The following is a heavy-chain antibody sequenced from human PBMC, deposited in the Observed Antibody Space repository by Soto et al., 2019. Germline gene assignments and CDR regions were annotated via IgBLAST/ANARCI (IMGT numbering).Heavy chain of an antibody. J-gene: IGHJ6*02. CDR3: ARDAGGVYGSGSSLPYYYYGMGV. D-gene: IGHD3-10*01. Sequence: ASVKVSCKASGYTFTSYYMHWVRQAPGQGLEWMGIINPSGGSTSYAQKFQGRVTMTRDTSTSTVYMELSSLRSEDTAVYYCARDAGGVYGSGSSLPYYYYGMGVWGQGTTVTVSS. CDR1: GYTFTSYY. CDR2: INPSGGST. V-gene: IGHV1-46*03.